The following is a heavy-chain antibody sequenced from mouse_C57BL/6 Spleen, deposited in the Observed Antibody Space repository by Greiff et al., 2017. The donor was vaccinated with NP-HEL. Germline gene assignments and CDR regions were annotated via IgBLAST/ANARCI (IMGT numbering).Heavy chain of an antibody. V-gene: IGHV5-17*01. J-gene: IGHJ4*01. Sequence: DVMLVESGGGLVKPGGSLKLSCAASGFTFSDYGMHWVRQAPEKGLEWVAYISSGSSTISYADTVKGRFPISRDNAKNTLFLQMTSLRSEDTAMYYCARQGLVYAMDYWGQGTSVTVSS. D-gene: IGHD3-3*01. CDR3: ARQGLVYAMDY. CDR1: GFTFSDYG. CDR2: ISSGSSTI.